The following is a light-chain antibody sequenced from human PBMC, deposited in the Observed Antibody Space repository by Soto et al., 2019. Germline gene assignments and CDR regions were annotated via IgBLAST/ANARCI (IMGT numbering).Light chain of an antibody. CDR2: AAS. Sequence: DIQLTQSPSFLSASVGDRVTITCRASQGIRSYLAWYQQKPGKAPKLLIYAASTLQSGVPSRFSGSGSGTEFTLTNSSLKPEDFANYYVNQLNSDPRTSGQGTKGE. J-gene: IGKJ1*01. V-gene: IGKV1-9*01. CDR3: NQLNSDPRT. CDR1: QGIRSY.